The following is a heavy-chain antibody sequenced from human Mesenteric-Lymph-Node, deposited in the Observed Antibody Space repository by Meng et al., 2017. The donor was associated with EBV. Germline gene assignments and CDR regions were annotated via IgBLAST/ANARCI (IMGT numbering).Heavy chain of an antibody. J-gene: IGHJ4*02. CDR1: GFTFSSDA. Sequence: EVPLVESGGGLVPPGGALRLSCAVSGFTFSSDAMSWVRQAPGKGLEWVSSISGNGVSKYYADSVKGRFTISRDNSKNTLYLEMNSLRAEDTAVYYCAKGGLAYNDNWGQGTLVTVSS. V-gene: IGHV3-23*04. D-gene: IGHD2-21*01. CDR3: AKGGLAYNDN. CDR2: ISGNGVSK.